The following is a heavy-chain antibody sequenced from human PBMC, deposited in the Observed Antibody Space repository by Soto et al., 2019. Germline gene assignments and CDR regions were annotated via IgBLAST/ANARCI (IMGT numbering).Heavy chain of an antibody. V-gene: IGHV4-34*01. D-gene: IGHD1-20*01. Sequence: QVQLQQWGAGLLKPSETLSLTCAVYGGSFSGYYWSWIRQPPGKGLEWIGEINHSGSTNYNPSLKSRVTISVDTSKNQCSLKLSSVTAADTAVYYCARGPRYNWKTGFDYWGQGTLVTVSS. CDR1: GGSFSGYY. CDR2: INHSGST. CDR3: ARGPRYNWKTGFDY. J-gene: IGHJ4*02.